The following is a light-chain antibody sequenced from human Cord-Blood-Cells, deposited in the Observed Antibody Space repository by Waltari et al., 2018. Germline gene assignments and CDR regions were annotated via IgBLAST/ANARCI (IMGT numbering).Light chain of an antibody. CDR3: SSYTSSSTCV. J-gene: IGLJ1*01. Sequence: SALTQPPSVSGSPGQSVTISCTGTSSDVGSYNRVSWYHQPPGTAPKLVIYQVSNRPSGVPDRFTGSKSGNTASLTISGLQAENEADYYCSSYTSSSTCVFGTGTKVTVL. V-gene: IGLV2-18*02. CDR1: SSDVGSYNR. CDR2: QVS.